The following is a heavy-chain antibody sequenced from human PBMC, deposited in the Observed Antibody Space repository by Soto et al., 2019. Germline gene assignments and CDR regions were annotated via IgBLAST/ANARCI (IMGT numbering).Heavy chain of an antibody. J-gene: IGHJ6*02. CDR3: ARCIQQDYYYGMDV. CDR2: ISADNGNT. V-gene: IGHV1-18*01. CDR1: GYTFYSHS. D-gene: IGHD5-18*01. Sequence: ASVKVSCKASGYTFYSHSISWVRQAPGQGLEWMGRISADNGNTKYAQKFRGRVAMTTDTSTSTVYMELRNLRSDDTAVYYCARCIQQDYYYGMDVWGQGTTVTVSS.